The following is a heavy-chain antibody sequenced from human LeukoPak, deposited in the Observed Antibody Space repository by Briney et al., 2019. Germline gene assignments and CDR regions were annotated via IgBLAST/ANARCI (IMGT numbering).Heavy chain of an antibody. J-gene: IGHJ4*02. Sequence: GGSHCLSCAGSGFTFSDASMSWVRQAPGKGLEWVANIKQDGSEKYYVDSVKGRFTISRDNAKNSLYLQMNSLRAEDTAVYYCAKDRSVKYLGQGSLVTVSS. CDR1: GFTFSDAS. CDR2: IKQDGSEK. CDR3: AKDRSVKY. V-gene: IGHV3-7*04.